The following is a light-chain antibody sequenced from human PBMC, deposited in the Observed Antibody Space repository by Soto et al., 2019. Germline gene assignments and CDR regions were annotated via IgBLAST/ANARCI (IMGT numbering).Light chain of an antibody. CDR2: DVS. Sequence: QSVLTQPASVSGSPGQSITISCSGTSSGVVSYNLVSWYQQHPGKAPKLMIYDVSKRPSGVSNRFSGAKSGNTASLTISGLQTEDEADYYCCSYAGDNTFLFGGGTKVTVL. J-gene: IGLJ2*01. CDR3: CSYAGDNTFL. CDR1: SSGVVSYNL. V-gene: IGLV2-23*02.